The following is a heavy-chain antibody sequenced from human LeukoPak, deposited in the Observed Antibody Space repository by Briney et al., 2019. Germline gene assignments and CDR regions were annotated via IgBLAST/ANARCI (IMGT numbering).Heavy chain of an antibody. D-gene: IGHD6-19*01. J-gene: IGHJ4*02. CDR3: ARPHSSGYYYFDH. Sequence: AGGSLRLSCVASGFTFDTCEMNWVRQAPGKGLEWISYISSSGGTIYYADSVKGRFTISRGNAKNSLYLQMNSLRAEDTAVYYCARPHSSGYYYFDHWGQGTLDTVSS. CDR2: ISSSGGTI. V-gene: IGHV3-48*03. CDR1: GFTFDTCE.